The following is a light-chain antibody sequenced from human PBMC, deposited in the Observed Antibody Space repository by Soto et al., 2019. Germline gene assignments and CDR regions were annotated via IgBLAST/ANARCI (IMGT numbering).Light chain of an antibody. CDR2: EVT. CDR1: GSDVGGYDY. J-gene: IGLJ1*01. V-gene: IGLV2-14*01. CDR3: SSYTSSSTYV. Sequence: QSVLTQPVSVSGSPGQSITISCTGTGSDVGGYDYVSWYQHHPGKAPKVMIYEVTNRPSGVSNRFSGSKSGNTASLTISGLLAEDEADYHCSSYTSSSTYVFGTGTKV.